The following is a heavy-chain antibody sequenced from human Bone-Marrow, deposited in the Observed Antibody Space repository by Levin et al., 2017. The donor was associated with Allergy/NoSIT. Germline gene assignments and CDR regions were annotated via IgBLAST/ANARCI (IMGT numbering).Heavy chain of an antibody. J-gene: IGHJ4*02. V-gene: IGHV3-23*01. CDR2: ISGSGSNT. CDR1: GFRFSNYG. Sequence: GGSLRLSCAASGFRFSNYGMSWVRQAPGKGLEWVSTISGSGSNTFYADSMRGRFTISKDNSKNLLYLQINSLRVEDTAVYYCAKGWLQSEYFDYWGQGTLVTVSS. CDR3: AKGWLQSEYFDY. D-gene: IGHD5-24*01.